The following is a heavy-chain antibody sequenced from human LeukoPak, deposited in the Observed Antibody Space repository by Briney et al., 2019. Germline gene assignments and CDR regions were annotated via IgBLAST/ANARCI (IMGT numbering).Heavy chain of an antibody. CDR1: GGSISSYY. J-gene: IGHJ6*03. V-gene: IGHV4-59*01. CDR3: ARENYVPLWYYYYYMDV. Sequence: SETLSPTCTVSGGSISSYYWSWIRQPPGKGLEWIGYIYYSGSTNYNPSLKSRVTISVDTSKNQFSLKLSSVTAADTAVYYCARENYVPLWYYYYYMDVWGKGTTATVSS. CDR2: IYYSGST. D-gene: IGHD1-7*01.